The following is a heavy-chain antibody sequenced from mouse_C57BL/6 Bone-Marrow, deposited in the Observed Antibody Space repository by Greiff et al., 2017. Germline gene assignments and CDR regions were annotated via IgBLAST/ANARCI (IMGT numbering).Heavy chain of an antibody. CDR1: YTFSRRVH. J-gene: IGHJ4*01. V-gene: IGHV1-87*01. CDR2: GQGLEWIG. D-gene: IGHD3-2*02. CDR3: SEDSAVYYWACLRGAAQAPYYYAMDY. Sequence: QVQLQQSGPELARPWASVKISCQAFYTFSRRVHFAIRDTNYWMQWVKQRPGQGLEWIGAIYPGNGDTSYNQKFQGKATLNADKSSSTAYMQLSSLTSEDSAVYYWACLRGAAQAPYYYAMDYWGQGTSVTVSS.